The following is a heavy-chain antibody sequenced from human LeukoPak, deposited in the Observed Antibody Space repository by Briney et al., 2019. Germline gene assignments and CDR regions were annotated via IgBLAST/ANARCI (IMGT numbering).Heavy chain of an antibody. D-gene: IGHD2-15*01. J-gene: IGHJ1*01. CDR2: ITSSGGST. V-gene: IGHV3-64D*09. CDR3: VKASGGSYLN. Sequence: GSLRLSCAASGFTFSSYGMHWVRQAPGKGLEYVSAITSSGGSTYYADSVKGRFTISRDNAKNTLYLQMSSLRAEDTAVYYCVKASGGSYLNWGQGALVTVSS. CDR1: GFTFSSYG.